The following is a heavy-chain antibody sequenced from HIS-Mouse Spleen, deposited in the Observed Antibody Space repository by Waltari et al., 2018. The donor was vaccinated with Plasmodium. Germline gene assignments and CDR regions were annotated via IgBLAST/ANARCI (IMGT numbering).Heavy chain of an antibody. Sequence: QLQLQESGPGLVKPSETLSLTCTVSGGSISSSRYYWGWIRQPPGKGLEWIGSIDYSGSTYYNPSLKSRVTISVDTSKNQFSLKLSSVTAADTAVYYCARGGVYGDYWGQGTLVTVSS. J-gene: IGHJ4*02. CDR1: GGSISSSRYY. V-gene: IGHV4-39*07. D-gene: IGHD5-12*01. CDR2: IDYSGST. CDR3: ARGGVYGDY.